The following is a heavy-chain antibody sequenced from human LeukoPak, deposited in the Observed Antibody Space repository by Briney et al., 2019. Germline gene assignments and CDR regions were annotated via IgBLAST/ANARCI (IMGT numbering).Heavy chain of an antibody. CDR1: GFTFSSYA. Sequence: GGSLGLSCAASGFTFSSYAMHWVRQAPGKGLEWVAVISYDGSNKYYADSVKGRSTISRDNSKNTLYLQMNSLRAEDTAVYYCARGDRVVVIATPFDYWGQGTLVTVSS. J-gene: IGHJ4*02. V-gene: IGHV3-30-3*01. D-gene: IGHD2-21*01. CDR3: ARGDRVVVIATPFDY. CDR2: ISYDGSNK.